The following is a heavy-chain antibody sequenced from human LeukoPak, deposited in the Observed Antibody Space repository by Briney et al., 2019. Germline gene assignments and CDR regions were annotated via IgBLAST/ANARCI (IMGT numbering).Heavy chain of an antibody. Sequence: SETLSLTCTVSGGSISSYYWSWIRQPPGKGLEWIGYIYYSGSTNYNPSLKSRVTISVDTSKNQFSLKPSSVTAADTAVYYCARLDTPGPDYDSSPYFDYWGQGTLVTVSS. CDR3: ARLDTPGPDYDSSPYFDY. J-gene: IGHJ4*02. CDR1: GGSISSYY. V-gene: IGHV4-59*08. CDR2: IYYSGST. D-gene: IGHD3-22*01.